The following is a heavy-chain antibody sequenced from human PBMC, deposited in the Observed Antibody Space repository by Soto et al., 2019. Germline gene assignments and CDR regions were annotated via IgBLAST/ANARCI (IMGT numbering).Heavy chain of an antibody. Sequence: GWSLRLSCASSVFTFISYAMRWVRQAPGKGLEWVSAISGSGGSTFYADSVKGRFTISRDNSKNTLYLQMNSLRAEDTAVYYCAKVSSGSSIVDYWGQGTLVTVSS. V-gene: IGHV3-23*01. J-gene: IGHJ4*02. CDR2: ISGSGGST. D-gene: IGHD3-10*01. CDR3: AKVSSGSSIVDY. CDR1: VFTFISYA.